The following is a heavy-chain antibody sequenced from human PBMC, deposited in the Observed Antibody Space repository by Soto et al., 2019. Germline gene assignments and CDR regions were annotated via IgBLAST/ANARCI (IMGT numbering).Heavy chain of an antibody. Sequence: QVHLQQWGAGLLKPSETLSLSCTVSGASFSEYYWSWSRHPPGKGLEWIGETNHRGVTHYNRSLKXRATISVETSKNQFPLRLSSVTAADTGVYYCARFGRMGVDHWGQGTLVIVSS. CDR2: TNHRGVT. V-gene: IGHV4-34*01. J-gene: IGHJ4*02. CDR1: GASFSEYY. D-gene: IGHD3-16*01. CDR3: ARFGRMGVDH.